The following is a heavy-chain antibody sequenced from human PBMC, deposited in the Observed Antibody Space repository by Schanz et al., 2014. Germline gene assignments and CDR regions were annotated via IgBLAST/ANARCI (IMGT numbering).Heavy chain of an antibody. D-gene: IGHD6-13*01. V-gene: IGHV1-69*08. Sequence: QLQLVQSWAEVKKPGSSVKVSCKLSGGTFSSYTISWMRQAPGQGLEWMGRIIPILGIANYAQKFQGRVTVTRDTSTSTVYMELNSLRSEDTAVYYCARDGVDAAAGGNYWGQGTLVTVSS. CDR3: ARDGVDAAAGGNY. J-gene: IGHJ4*02. CDR2: IIPILGIA. CDR1: GGTFSSYT.